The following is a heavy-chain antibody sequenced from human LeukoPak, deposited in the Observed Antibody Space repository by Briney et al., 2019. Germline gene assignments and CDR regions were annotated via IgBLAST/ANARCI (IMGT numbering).Heavy chain of an antibody. V-gene: IGHV6-1*01. CDR1: GDSVSSNSAA. J-gene: IGHJ6*03. D-gene: IGHD3-16*01. CDR3: ATERAGERPRPLLSYYYMDV. Sequence: SQTLSLTCAISGDSVSSNSAAWNWIRQSPSRGLEWLGRTYYRSKWYNDYAVSVKSRITINPDTSKNQFSLQLNSVTPEDTAVYYCATERAGERPRPLLSYYYMDVWGKGTTVTISS. CDR2: TYYRSKWYN.